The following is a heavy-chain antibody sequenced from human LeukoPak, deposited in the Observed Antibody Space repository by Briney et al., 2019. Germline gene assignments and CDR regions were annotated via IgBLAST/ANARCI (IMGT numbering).Heavy chain of an antibody. CDR1: GXTVTSNY. CDR3: TRVRSPNWFDP. Sequence: GGSLRLSCAASGXTVTSNYMTWVRQAPGKGLEWVSVIYSGGSGGSTYYADSVKGRFTISRDNSKNTLYLQMNSLRVEDTAVYYCTRVRSPNWFDPWGQGTLVTVSS. J-gene: IGHJ5*02. V-gene: IGHV3-66*01. D-gene: IGHD1-26*01. CDR2: IYSGGSGGST.